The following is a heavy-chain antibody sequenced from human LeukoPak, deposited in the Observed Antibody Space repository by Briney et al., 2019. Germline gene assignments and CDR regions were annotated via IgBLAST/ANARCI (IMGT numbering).Heavy chain of an antibody. CDR2: IYYSENT. Sequence: SETLSLTCTVSGGSISSHSWSWIRQPPGKGLEWIGFIYYSENTNYNPSLRSRVTLSLDSSTNQISLKLSSVTAADTAMYYCASHSSYVSPFRSWGRGPLVTVSP. V-gene: IGHV4-59*08. J-gene: IGHJ5*02. D-gene: IGHD3-10*02. CDR3: ASHSSYVSPFRS. CDR1: GGSISSHS.